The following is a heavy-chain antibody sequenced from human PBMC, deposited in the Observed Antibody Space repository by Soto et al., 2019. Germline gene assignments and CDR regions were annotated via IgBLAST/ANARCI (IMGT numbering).Heavy chain of an antibody. CDR1: GFTFSNYW. Sequence: GGSLRLSCAASGFTFSNYWMTWVRQAPGKGLEWVANIKGDGILKYYMDSVKGRFIISRDNAKNSLHLQMNSLRDEDTAVYYCARYESSGTAVWWGQGTLVTVSS. CDR3: ARYESSGTAVW. D-gene: IGHD3-22*01. J-gene: IGHJ4*02. V-gene: IGHV3-7*01. CDR2: IKGDGILK.